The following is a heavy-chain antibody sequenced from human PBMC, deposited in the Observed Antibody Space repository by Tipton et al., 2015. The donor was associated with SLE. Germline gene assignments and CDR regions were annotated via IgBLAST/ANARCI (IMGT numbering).Heavy chain of an antibody. CDR1: GFTVSSNY. Sequence: SLRLSCAASGFTVSSNYMSWVRQAPGKGLEWVSVIYSGGSTYYADSVKGRFTISRDNSKNTLYLQMNSLRAEDTAVYYCQGVQLWWSDAFDIWGQGTMVTGSS. J-gene: IGHJ3*02. V-gene: IGHV3-53*01. CDR2: IYSGGST. D-gene: IGHD5-18*01. CDR3: QGVQLWWSDAFDI.